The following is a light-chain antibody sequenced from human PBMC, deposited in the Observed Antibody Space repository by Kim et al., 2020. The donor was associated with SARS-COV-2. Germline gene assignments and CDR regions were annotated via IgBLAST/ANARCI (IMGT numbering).Light chain of an antibody. CDR1: FNDLGSYSY. Sequence: QSALTQPRSVYGSPGQSVTISCTGTFNDLGSYSYVSWYQQYPGKAPKLIIYDVTKRPSGVPGRFSGSTSAYTASLTISGLQADDEAEYYCCSYARTSVIFGGGTKVTVL. V-gene: IGLV2-11*01. CDR2: DVT. CDR3: CSYARTSVI. J-gene: IGLJ2*01.